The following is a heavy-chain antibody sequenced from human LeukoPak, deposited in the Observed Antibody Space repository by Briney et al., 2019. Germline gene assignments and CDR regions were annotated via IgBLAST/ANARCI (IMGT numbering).Heavy chain of an antibody. CDR2: ISGSSSYI. J-gene: IGHJ6*04. Sequence: PGGSLRLSCAGSGFTFSSYSMNWVRQAPGKGLVWVSSISGSSSYIYYADSVKGRFTISRDNAKNSLYLQMNSLRAEDTAVYYCAELGITMIGGVWGKGTTVTISS. CDR1: GFTFSSYS. D-gene: IGHD3-10*02. V-gene: IGHV3-21*01. CDR3: AELGITMIGGV.